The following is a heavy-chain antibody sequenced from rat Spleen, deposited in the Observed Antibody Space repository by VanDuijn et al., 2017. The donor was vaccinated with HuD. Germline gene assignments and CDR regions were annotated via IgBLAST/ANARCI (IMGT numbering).Heavy chain of an antibody. V-gene: IGHV5-29*01. CDR3: ARQNWPYYFDY. CDR1: GFTFSDYS. CDR2: ISYDGSST. D-gene: IGHD5-1*01. J-gene: IGHJ2*01. Sequence: EVQLVESGGGLVQPGRSLKLSCAASGFTFSDYSMAWVRQAPTKGLEWVATISYDGSSTYYRDSVKGRFTISRDNAKSTLYLQMDSLGSEDTATYYCARQNWPYYFDYWGQGVMVTVSS.